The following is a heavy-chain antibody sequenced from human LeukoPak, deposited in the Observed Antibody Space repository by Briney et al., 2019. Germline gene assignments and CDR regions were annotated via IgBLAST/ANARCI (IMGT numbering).Heavy chain of an antibody. CDR3: ATGSMTTRYYYYFLMDV. CDR1: GGSINSTRYY. J-gene: IGHJ6*02. CDR2: IYYSGDT. V-gene: IGHV4-39*01. D-gene: IGHD4-11*01. Sequence: SETLSLTCTVSGGSINSTRYYWGWIRQPPGKGLEWIGRIYYSGDTHYNPSLRSRVTISVDTSKNQFSLRMHSMTAADTSFYYCATGSMTTRYYYYFLMDVWGPGTTVTVSS.